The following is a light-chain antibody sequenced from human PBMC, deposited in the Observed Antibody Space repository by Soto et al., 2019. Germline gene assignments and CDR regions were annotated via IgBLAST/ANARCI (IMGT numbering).Light chain of an antibody. CDR2: GPS. J-gene: IGKJ1*01. CDR3: HQYATSPQT. V-gene: IGKV3-20*01. Sequence: EIVLTQSPGTLALSPGARATLSCRASQSVPKNYLAWYQHKPGQAPRLLIYGPSGRATGIPDRFSGSGSGTDFTLSISRLEPEDFAVYYCHQYATSPQTFGQGTKVEIK. CDR1: QSVPKNY.